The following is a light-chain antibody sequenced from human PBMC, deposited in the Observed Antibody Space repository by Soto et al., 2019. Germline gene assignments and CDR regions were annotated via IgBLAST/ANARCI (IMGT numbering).Light chain of an antibody. Sequence: DIQMTQSPSSLSASVGDRVTITCQASQDISNYLNWYQQKPGKAPKLLIYDASNLETGVPSRCSGSRSGTDFTFTIISLQPEDIATYYCQQYDHLPPQGTFGQGTRLEIK. CDR3: QQYDHLPPQGT. CDR1: QDISNY. V-gene: IGKV1-33*01. CDR2: DAS. J-gene: IGKJ5*01.